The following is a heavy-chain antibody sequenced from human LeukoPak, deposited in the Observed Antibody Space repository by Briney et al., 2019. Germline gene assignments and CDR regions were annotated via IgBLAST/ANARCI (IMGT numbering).Heavy chain of an antibody. CDR1: GGSISSGGYY. J-gene: IGHJ4*02. CDR3: AREKLTTVTLDY. Sequence: SETLSLTCTVSGGSISSGGYYWSWIRQPPGKGLEWIGYIYRSGSTYYNPSLKSRVTISVDRSKNQFSLKLSSVTAADTAVYYCAREKLTTVTLDYWGQGTLVTVYS. D-gene: IGHD4-17*01. CDR2: IYRSGST. V-gene: IGHV4-30-2*01.